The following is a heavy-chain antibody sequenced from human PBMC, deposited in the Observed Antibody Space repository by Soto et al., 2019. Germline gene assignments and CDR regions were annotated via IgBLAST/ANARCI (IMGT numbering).Heavy chain of an antibody. CDR1: GGSISGSH. J-gene: IGHJ4*02. D-gene: IGHD5-18*01. Sequence: PSETLSLTCAVYGGSISGSHLSWIRQSPGKGLEWIGCIYNNERTIHNPSFKSRVTMSVDTSKNQFSLKLSSVTAADTAVYYCARTPGTAMAPLGYWGQGTLVTVSS. V-gene: IGHV4-59*08. CDR2: IYNNERT. CDR3: ARTPGTAMAPLGY.